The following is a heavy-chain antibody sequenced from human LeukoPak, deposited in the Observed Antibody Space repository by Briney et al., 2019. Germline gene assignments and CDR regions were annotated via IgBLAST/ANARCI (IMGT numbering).Heavy chain of an antibody. Sequence: GGSLRLSCAASGFAFSSYWMHWVRHVPEKGLVWVSHINNDGGSTSYADPVKGRFTISRDNAKNTLFLQMNSLRAEDTGVYYCTRVDYYYNGMDVWGQGTTVTVSS. CDR2: INNDGGST. J-gene: IGHJ6*02. V-gene: IGHV3-74*01. CDR3: TRVDYYYNGMDV. CDR1: GFAFSSYW.